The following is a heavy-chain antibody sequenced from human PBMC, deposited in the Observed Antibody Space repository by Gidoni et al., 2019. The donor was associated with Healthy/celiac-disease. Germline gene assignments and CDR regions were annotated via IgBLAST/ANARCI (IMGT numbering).Heavy chain of an antibody. V-gene: IGHV3-15*01. CDR3: TCEGFGELSG. CDR1: GFTFSNAW. D-gene: IGHD3-10*01. CDR2: SKSKTDGGTT. Sequence: EVQLVESGGGLVKPGGSLRLSCAASGFTFSNAWMSWVRQAPGKGLEWVGRSKSKTDGGTTDYAAPVKGRFTISRDDSKNTLYLQMNSLKTEDTAVYYCTCEGFGELSGWGQGTLVTVSS. J-gene: IGHJ4*02.